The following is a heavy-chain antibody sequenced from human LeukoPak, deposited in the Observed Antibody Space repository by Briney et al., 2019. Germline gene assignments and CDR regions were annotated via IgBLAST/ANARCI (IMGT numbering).Heavy chain of an antibody. CDR1: GFIFSTYA. Sequence: GGSLRLSCAASGFIFSTYAMHWVRQAPGKGLEWVTFIRYDGSNKYYIDSVKGRFTISRDNSKNTLYLQMNSLRAEDTAVYYCAKDKKWELPPEDYWGQGTLVTVSS. CDR3: AKDKKWELPPEDY. V-gene: IGHV3-30*02. J-gene: IGHJ4*02. D-gene: IGHD1-26*01. CDR2: IRYDGSNK.